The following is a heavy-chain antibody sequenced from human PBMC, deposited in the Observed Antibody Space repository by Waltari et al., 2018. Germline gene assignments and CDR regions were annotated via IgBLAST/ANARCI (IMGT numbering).Heavy chain of an antibody. J-gene: IGHJ4*02. D-gene: IGHD3-3*01. CDR3: ASERGTFGVGRSSFDR. CDR1: GFMSSNYV. Sequence: QVYLVESGGGVVQPGGSLRLSCAASGFMSSNYVMHWVRQAPGKGLEWVASIRYDGSNTFHADSVKGRFTISRDNSKNTMDLQTSSLRPEDTAVYYCASERGTFGVGRSSFDRWGQGTLVIVSS. V-gene: IGHV3-30*02. CDR2: IRYDGSNT.